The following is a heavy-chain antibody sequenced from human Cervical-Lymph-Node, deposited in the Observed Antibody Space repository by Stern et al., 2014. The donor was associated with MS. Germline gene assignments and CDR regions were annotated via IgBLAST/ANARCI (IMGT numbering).Heavy chain of an antibody. J-gene: IGHJ6*02. CDR2: MSFVGGNK. CDR1: GFSFSNSG. CDR3: MGVGDAMHV. V-gene: IGHV3-30*03. Sequence: VQLLESGGGVVQPGRSLTLSCAASGFSFSNSGMHWVRQAPGKGLEWVAVMSFVGGNKKYGDSVKGRFSISRDMANNTLFLQMNSLRPEDTAVYYCMGVGDAMHVWGQGTTVIVSS.